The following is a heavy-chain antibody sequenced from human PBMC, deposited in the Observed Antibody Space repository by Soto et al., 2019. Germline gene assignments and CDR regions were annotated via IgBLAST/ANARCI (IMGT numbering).Heavy chain of an antibody. CDR2: IYPGDSDT. J-gene: IGHJ6*02. V-gene: IGHV5-51*01. CDR1: GYSFTSYW. CDR3: ARHSPVIQLWSPSGMDV. D-gene: IGHD5-18*01. Sequence: GESLKISCKGSGYSFTSYWIGWVRQMPGKGLEWMGIIYPGDSDTRYSPSFQGQVTISADKSISTAYLQWSSLKASDTAMYYCARHSPVIQLWSPSGMDVWGQGTTVTVSS.